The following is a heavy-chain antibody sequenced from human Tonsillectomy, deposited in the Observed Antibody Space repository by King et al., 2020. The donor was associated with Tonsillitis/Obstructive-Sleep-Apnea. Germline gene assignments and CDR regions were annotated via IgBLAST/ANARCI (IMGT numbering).Heavy chain of an antibody. D-gene: IGHD3-10*01. CDR3: AIGQVVSYGSGSLSLAH. CDR1: GFTFSNYA. J-gene: IGHJ4*02. Sequence: VQLVESGGGLVQPGGSLRLSCAASGFTFSNYAMTWVRQAPGKGLEWVSTISGSGGYTFSADSVKGRFTLSRDNSKNTLYLQMNTLRAEDTAVYYCAIGQVVSYGSGSLSLAHWGQGTLVTVSS. V-gene: IGHV3-23*04. CDR2: ISGSGGYT.